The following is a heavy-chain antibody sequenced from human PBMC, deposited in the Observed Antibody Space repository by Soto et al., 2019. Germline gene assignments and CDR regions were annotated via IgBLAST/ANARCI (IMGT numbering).Heavy chain of an antibody. CDR1: GFTFSDHY. J-gene: IGHJ6*03. D-gene: IGHD2-15*01. V-gene: IGHV3-72*01. Sequence: EVQLVESGGGLVQPGGSLRLSCAASGFTFSDHYMDWVRQAPGKGLEWVGRTRNKANSYTTEYAASVKGRFTISRDDSKNSLYLLMKSLITEDTAEYYCAREGWSCSPSNYYCYYYMDVCVNGTTVTVSS. CDR2: TRNKANSYTT. CDR3: AREGWSCSPSNYYCYYYMDV.